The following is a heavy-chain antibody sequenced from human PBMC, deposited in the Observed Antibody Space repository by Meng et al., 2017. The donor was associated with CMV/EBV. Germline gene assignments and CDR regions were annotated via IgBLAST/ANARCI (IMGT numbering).Heavy chain of an antibody. CDR3: ATETIFGVANYGMDV. J-gene: IGHJ6*02. D-gene: IGHD3-3*01. CDR2: ISGSGGST. CDR1: GFTFSSYA. V-gene: IGHV3-23*01. Sequence: GESLKISCAASGFTFSSYAMSWVRQAPGKGLEWVSAISGSGGSTYYADSVKGRFTISRDNSKNTLYLQMNSLRAEDTAVYYCATETIFGVANYGMDVWGQGTTVTVSS.